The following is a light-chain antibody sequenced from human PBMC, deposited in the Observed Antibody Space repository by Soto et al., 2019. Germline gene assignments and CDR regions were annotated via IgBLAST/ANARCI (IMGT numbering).Light chain of an antibody. Sequence: ELVLTQSPSTLSLSPGETATLSCRASRSVSSYLAWYQQKPGQTPRLLIHDASNRAPGIPVRFSGSGSGTDFPLTISSLEPEDFAVYYCQQRTNWPSSTFGQGTRLESK. CDR1: RSVSSY. CDR3: QQRTNWPSST. J-gene: IGKJ5*01. CDR2: DAS. V-gene: IGKV3-11*01.